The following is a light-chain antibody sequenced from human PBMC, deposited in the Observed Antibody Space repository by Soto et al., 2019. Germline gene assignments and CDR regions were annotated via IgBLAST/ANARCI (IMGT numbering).Light chain of an antibody. CDR3: QQSYSTPRT. Sequence: DIQMTQSPSSLSASVRDRVTITCRASQSIHIFLNWYQQKPGKAPNLLIYAASSLQSGVPSRFSGSGSGTDFTLTISSLQPEDFATYYCQQSYSTPRTFGQGTKVE. V-gene: IGKV1-39*01. J-gene: IGKJ1*01. CDR2: AAS. CDR1: QSIHIF.